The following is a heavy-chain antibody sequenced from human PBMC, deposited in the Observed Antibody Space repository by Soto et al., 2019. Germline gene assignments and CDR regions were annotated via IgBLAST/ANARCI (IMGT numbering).Heavy chain of an antibody. V-gene: IGHV4-34*01. Sequence: SETLSLTCAVYGESLSGYYWTWIRQPPGKGLEWIGEINHSGSTDYNPSLKSRVTISVDTSKNHFSLKLSSVTAADTAVYYCARSLGYCSGGSCSSRGNWFDPWGQGTLVTVSS. J-gene: IGHJ5*02. CDR2: INHSGST. CDR3: ARSLGYCSGGSCSSRGNWFDP. CDR1: GESLSGYY. D-gene: IGHD2-15*01.